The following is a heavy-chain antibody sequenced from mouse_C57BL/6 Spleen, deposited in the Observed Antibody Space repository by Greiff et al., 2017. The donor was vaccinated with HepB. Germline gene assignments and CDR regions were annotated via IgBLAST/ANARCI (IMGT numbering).Heavy chain of an antibody. CDR3: AREVDSEYYGGDY. Sequence: VKLQESGAELVKPGASVKISCKASGYAFSSYWMNWVKQRPGKGLEWIGQIYPGDGDTNYNGKFKGKATLTADKSSSTAYMQLSSLTSEDSAVYCCAREVDSEYYGGDYWGQGTSVTVSS. CDR1: GYAFSSYW. D-gene: IGHD1-1*01. J-gene: IGHJ4*01. V-gene: IGHV1-80*01. CDR2: IYPGDGDT.